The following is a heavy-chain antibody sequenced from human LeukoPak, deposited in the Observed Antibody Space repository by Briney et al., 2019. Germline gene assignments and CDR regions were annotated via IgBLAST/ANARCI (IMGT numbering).Heavy chain of an antibody. CDR3: AKDMRFDP. D-gene: IGHD3-16*01. CDR2: ISGSSSYI. J-gene: IGHJ5*02. Sequence: PGGSLRLSCTASGFTFSSYSMNWVRQAPGKGLEWVSSISGSSSYIYYADSVKGRLTISRRNAKNSLYLQMNSLRAEDTAIYFCAKDMRFDPWGQGTLVTVSS. V-gene: IGHV3-21*04. CDR1: GFTFSSYS.